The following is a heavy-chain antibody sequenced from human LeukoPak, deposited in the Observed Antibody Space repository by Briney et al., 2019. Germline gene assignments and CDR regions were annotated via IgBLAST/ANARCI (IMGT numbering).Heavy chain of an antibody. CDR3: ARDLRGTLVGKIYYYYGMDV. J-gene: IGHJ6*02. D-gene: IGHD1-14*01. Sequence: ASVKVSCKASGYTFTGYYMHWVRQAPGQGLEWMGWINPNSGGTNYAQKFQGWVTMTRDTSISTAYMELSRLRSDDTAVYYCARDLRGTLVGKIYYYYGMDVWGQGTTVTVSS. CDR2: INPNSGGT. CDR1: GYTFTGYY. V-gene: IGHV1-2*04.